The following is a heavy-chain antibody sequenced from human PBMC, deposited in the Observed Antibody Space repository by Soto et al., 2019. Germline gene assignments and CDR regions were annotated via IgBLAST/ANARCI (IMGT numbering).Heavy chain of an antibody. CDR2: IIPMFGTA. CDR1: GGTFSSYA. CDR3: ARDEDCSGGSCYSGLNWFDP. Sequence: SVKGSCKASGGTFSSYAISWVRQAPGQGLEWMGGIIPMFGTANYAQKFQGRVTITAXXXXXXAXMXLXXXXSGXTAVYYCARDEDCSGGSCYSGLNWFDPWGRG. J-gene: IGHJ5*02. D-gene: IGHD2-15*01. V-gene: IGHV1-69*13.